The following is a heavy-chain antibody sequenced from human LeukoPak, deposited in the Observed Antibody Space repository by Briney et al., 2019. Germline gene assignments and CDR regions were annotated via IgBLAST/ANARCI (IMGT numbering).Heavy chain of an antibody. CDR1: GFTFSVYW. J-gene: IGHJ4*02. D-gene: IGHD3-10*01. V-gene: IGHV3-53*01. CDR2: IFSSGPT. CDR3: AISGLGFGEFRGLDY. Sequence: GGSLRLSCAASGFTFSVYWMTWVRQAPGKGLEWVSVIFSSGPTYYADSVKGRFTISRDTSKNALYLQMNSLRAEDTAVYYCAISGLGFGEFRGLDYWGQGTLVTVSS.